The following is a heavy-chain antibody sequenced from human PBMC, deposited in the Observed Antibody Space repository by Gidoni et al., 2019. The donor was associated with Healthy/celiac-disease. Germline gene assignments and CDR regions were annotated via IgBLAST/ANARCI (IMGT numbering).Heavy chain of an antibody. D-gene: IGHD5-12*01. CDR2: ISGSGGST. Sequence: EVQLLESGGGLVQPGGSLRLSCAASGFTFSSYAMSWVRQAPGKGLEWVSAISGSGGSTYYADSVKGRFTISRDNSKNTLYLQMNSLRAEDTAVYYCAKSDIVATIIFMGFDYWGQGTLVTVSS. V-gene: IGHV3-23*01. J-gene: IGHJ4*02. CDR3: AKSDIVATIIFMGFDY. CDR1: GFTFSSYA.